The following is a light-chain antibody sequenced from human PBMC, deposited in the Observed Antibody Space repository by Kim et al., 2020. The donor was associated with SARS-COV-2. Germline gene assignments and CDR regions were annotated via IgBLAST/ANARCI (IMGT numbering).Light chain of an antibody. CDR3: SSYTSSITLV. V-gene: IGLV2-14*03. CDR1: SSDVGGYNY. CDR2: DVS. Sequence: GQSITISCTGASSDVGGYNYVSWYQQHPGKVPKLMIYDVSKRPSGVSTRFSGSKSGNTATLTISGLQAEDEADYYCSSYTSSITLVFGGGAKVTVL. J-gene: IGLJ3*02.